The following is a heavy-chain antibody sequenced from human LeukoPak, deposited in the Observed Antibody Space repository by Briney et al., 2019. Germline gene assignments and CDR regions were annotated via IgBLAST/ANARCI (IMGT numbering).Heavy chain of an antibody. Sequence: SETLSLTCAVYGGSFSGYYWSWIRQPPGKGLEWIGEGNDGGGTKYNPSLKSRVTISADRSKNQFSLHLTSVTAADTAVYYCAKNGQSGFSFDPWGQGTLVTVSS. CDR3: AKNGQSGFSFDP. CDR2: GNDGGGT. V-gene: IGHV4-34*01. CDR1: GGSFSGYY. D-gene: IGHD5-12*01. J-gene: IGHJ5*02.